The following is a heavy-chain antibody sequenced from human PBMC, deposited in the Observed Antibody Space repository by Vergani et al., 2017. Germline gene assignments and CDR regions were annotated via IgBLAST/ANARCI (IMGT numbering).Heavy chain of an antibody. CDR2: IYHSGGT. CDR1: GDSISSGYY. J-gene: IGHJ4*02. CDR3: ARGEYGSGSYRFDY. Sequence: QVQLQESGPGLVKPSETLSLTCTVSGDSISSGYYWGWIRQPPGKGLEWIGSIYHSGGTYYNPPLKSRVTISVDTSKNQFSLKLSSVTAADTAVYYCARGEYGSGSYRFDYWGQGTLVTVSS. D-gene: IGHD3-10*01. V-gene: IGHV4-38-2*02.